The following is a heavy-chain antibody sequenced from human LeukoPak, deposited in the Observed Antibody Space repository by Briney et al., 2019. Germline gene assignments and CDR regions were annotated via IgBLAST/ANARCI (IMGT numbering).Heavy chain of an antibody. Sequence: ASVKVSCKASGYTFTSYDINWVRQATGQGLEWMGWMNPNSGNTGYAQKFQGRVTMTRNTSISTAYMDLSSLRSDDTAVYYCARGRRRCSGGSCYPNWYFDLWGRGTLVTVSS. V-gene: IGHV1-8*01. CDR1: GYTFTSYD. D-gene: IGHD2-15*01. CDR2: MNPNSGNT. J-gene: IGHJ2*01. CDR3: ARGRRRCSGGSCYPNWYFDL.